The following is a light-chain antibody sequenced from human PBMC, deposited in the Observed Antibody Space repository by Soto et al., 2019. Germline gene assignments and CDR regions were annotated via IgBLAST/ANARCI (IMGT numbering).Light chain of an antibody. V-gene: IGLV3-25*02. CDR3: QSSDSSGAFVI. Sequence: SYELTQPPSVSVSPGQTARITCSGDALPRQYTYWYHQKPGQAPVLVIYKDRQRPSGIPERFSASSSGTTVTLTIRGVQAEDEADYDCQSSDSSGAFVIFGGGTKLTVL. CDR1: ALPRQY. CDR2: KDR. J-gene: IGLJ2*01.